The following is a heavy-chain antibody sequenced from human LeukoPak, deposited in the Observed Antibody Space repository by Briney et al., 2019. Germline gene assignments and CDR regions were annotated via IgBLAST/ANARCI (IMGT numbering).Heavy chain of an antibody. Sequence: PSETLSLTCAVDGGSFSGYYWSWIRQPPGKGREWIGEINHSGSTNYNPSLKSRVTISVDTSKNQFSLKLSSVTAADTAVYYCARAAHYYDSSGYYYGPLDYWGQGTLVTVSS. V-gene: IGHV4-34*01. CDR2: INHSGST. CDR3: ARAAHYYDSSGYYYGPLDY. J-gene: IGHJ4*02. D-gene: IGHD3-22*01. CDR1: GGSFSGYY.